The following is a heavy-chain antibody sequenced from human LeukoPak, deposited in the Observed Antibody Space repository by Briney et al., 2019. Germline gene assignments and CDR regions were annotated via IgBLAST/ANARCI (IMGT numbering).Heavy chain of an antibody. CDR1: GFTFSSYG. V-gene: IGHV3-23*01. Sequence: PGGTLRLSCAASGFTFSSYGMSWVRQAPGKGREWVSAISGSGGGTYSADSVKGRFTISRDNSKNTVHLQMNSLRAEDTAVYYCAKQGRDWLRDYYYYMDVWGKGTTVTISS. D-gene: IGHD3-9*01. CDR2: ISGSGGGT. J-gene: IGHJ6*03. CDR3: AKQGRDWLRDYYYYMDV.